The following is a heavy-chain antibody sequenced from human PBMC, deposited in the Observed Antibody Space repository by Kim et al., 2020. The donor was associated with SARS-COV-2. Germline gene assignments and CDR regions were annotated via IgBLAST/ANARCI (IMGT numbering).Heavy chain of an antibody. D-gene: IGHD1-26*01. V-gene: IGHV2-5*01. J-gene: IGHJ6*02. Sequence: RYSPSLKSRLTITKDTSKNQVVLTMTNMDPVDTATYYCAHRVGPYNGMDVWGQGTMVSVSS. CDR3: AHRVGPYNGMDV.